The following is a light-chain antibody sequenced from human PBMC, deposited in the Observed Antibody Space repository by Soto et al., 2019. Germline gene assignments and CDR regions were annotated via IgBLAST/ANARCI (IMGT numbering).Light chain of an antibody. CDR2: RAS. V-gene: IGKV3-15*01. Sequence: EIVMTQSPATLSVSPGERATLSCRASQSVSSNLAWYQQKPGQAPRLLIYRASTRATGIPARVIGSGSGTEFTLTIIRLQSEDFAVYYCQQYNNWPPWTFGQGNKVEIK. J-gene: IGKJ1*01. CDR1: QSVSSN. CDR3: QQYNNWPPWT.